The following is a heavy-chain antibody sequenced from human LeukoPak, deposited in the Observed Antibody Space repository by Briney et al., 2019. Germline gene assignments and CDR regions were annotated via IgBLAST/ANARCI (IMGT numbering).Heavy chain of an antibody. CDR1: GGTFSSYA. Sequence: SVKVSGKASGGTFSSYAISWVRQAPGQGLEWMGGIIPIFGTANYAQKFQGRVTITADESTSTAYMELSSLRSEDTAVYYCASTGRAVAAAGKGYFDYWGQGTLVTVSS. D-gene: IGHD6-13*01. CDR2: IIPIFGTA. J-gene: IGHJ4*02. V-gene: IGHV1-69*13. CDR3: ASTGRAVAAAGKGYFDY.